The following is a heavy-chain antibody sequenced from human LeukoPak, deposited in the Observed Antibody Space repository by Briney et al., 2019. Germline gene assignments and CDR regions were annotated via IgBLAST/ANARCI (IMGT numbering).Heavy chain of an antibody. Sequence: ASVKVSCKASGGTFSSYAISWVRQAPGQGLEWMGGIIPIFGTANYAQKFQGRVTITADESTSTAYMELSSLRSEDTAVYYCAIFPRAGRGLYYYGMDVWGQGTTVTVSS. CDR3: AIFPRAGRGLYYYGMDV. V-gene: IGHV1-69*13. CDR1: GGTFSSYA. J-gene: IGHJ6*02. CDR2: IIPIFGTA. D-gene: IGHD6-19*01.